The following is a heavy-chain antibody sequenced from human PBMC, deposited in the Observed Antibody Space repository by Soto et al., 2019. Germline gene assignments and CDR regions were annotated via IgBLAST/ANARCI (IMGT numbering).Heavy chain of an antibody. CDR3: ARDPHEFWTSYWFDP. CDR1: GGSFSNYA. J-gene: IGHJ5*02. V-gene: IGHV1-69*05. Sequence: SVKVSCKVSGGSFSNYAISWVRQAPGQGLEWMGGIIPMFTSPNYAQKFQDRVTLTTDTSTSTAYMELRSLRSDDTAIYYCARDPHEFWTSYWFDPWGQGTPVTVSS. D-gene: IGHD3-3*01. CDR2: IIPMFTSP.